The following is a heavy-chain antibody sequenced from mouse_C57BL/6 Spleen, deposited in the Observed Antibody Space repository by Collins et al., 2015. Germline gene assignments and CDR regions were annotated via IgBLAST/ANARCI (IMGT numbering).Heavy chain of an antibody. D-gene: IGHD1-1*01. CDR2: IYPGDGDT. CDR3: ARSRYYYGSSPAWFAY. Sequence: QVQLQQSGPELVKPGASVKISCKASGYAFSSSWMNWVKQRPGKGLEWIGRIYPGDGDTNYNGKFKGKATLTADKSSSTAYMQLSSLTSEDSAVYFCARSRYYYGSSPAWFAYWGQGTLVTVSA. V-gene: IGHV1-82*01. CDR1: GYAFSSSW. J-gene: IGHJ3*01.